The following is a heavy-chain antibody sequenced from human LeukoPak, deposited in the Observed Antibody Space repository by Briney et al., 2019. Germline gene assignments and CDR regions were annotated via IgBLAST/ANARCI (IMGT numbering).Heavy chain of an antibody. CDR1: GFTFSSYA. CDR3: AKDQNYYASGSYYNN. J-gene: IGHJ4*02. CDR2: ISGSGGST. Sequence: PGGSLRLSCAASGFTFSSYAMSWVRQAPGKGLECVSTISGSGGSTYYTDSVKGRFTISRDNSKNMLFLQMNSLRAEDTAVYYCAKDQNYYASGSYYNNWGQGTLVTVSS. D-gene: IGHD3-10*01. V-gene: IGHV3-23*01.